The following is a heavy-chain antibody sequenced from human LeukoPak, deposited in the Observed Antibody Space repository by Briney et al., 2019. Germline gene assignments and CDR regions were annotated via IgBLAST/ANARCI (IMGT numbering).Heavy chain of an antibody. CDR2: ISGSGGST. Sequence: PGGSLRLSCEASGFTFGTYAMTWVRQAPGRGLEWVSVISGSGGSTNYADSVKGRFIISRDNSRNTLFLQMNSLRAEDTAVYYCAKHHYSSSRDYFDYWGQGTLVTVSS. CDR3: AKHHYSSSRDYFDY. CDR1: GFTFGTYA. J-gene: IGHJ4*02. V-gene: IGHV3-23*01. D-gene: IGHD6-13*01.